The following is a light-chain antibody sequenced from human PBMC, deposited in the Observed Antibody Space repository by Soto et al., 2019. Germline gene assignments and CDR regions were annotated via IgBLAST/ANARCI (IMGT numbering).Light chain of an antibody. Sequence: QSALTQPASVSGSPGQSITISCSVTSSDVGGYNYVSWYQQLPGKAPKLMIYEVSNRPSGVSNRFSGSKSGNTASLTISGLQAQDEADYYCSSYTGSSTPYVFGTGTKLTVL. V-gene: IGLV2-14*01. CDR2: EVS. CDR3: SSYTGSSTPYV. CDR1: SSDVGGYNY. J-gene: IGLJ1*01.